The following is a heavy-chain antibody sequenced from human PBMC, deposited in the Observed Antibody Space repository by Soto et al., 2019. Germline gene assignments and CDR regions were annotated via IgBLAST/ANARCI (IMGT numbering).Heavy chain of an antibody. J-gene: IGHJ6*02. Sequence: SETLSLTCTVSGDSISSADYYWSWIRQTPGRGLEWIGHIFYSGTTYYNPSLKSRLTISVDTSKNHFSLRLTSVTAADTAVYYCARDLWVEPELYYYGMDVWGQGTTVTVSS. CDR1: GDSISSADYY. CDR3: ARDLWVEPELYYYGMDV. D-gene: IGHD1-1*01. CDR2: IFYSGTT. V-gene: IGHV4-30-4*01.